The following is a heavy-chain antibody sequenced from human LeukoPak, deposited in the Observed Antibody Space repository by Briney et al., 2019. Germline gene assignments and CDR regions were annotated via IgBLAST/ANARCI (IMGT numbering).Heavy chain of an antibody. CDR3: ARDPGSEGIDY. J-gene: IGHJ4*02. CDR2: ISYSGST. CDR1: GGSMSKSY. Sequence: SETLSLTCTVSGGSMSKSYWNCIRQPPGKGLEWIGYISYSGSTSYNPSLKSRVTISVDTSKNRFSLNLTSVTAADTAVYYCARDPGSEGIDYWGQGTLVTVSS. V-gene: IGHV4-59*01.